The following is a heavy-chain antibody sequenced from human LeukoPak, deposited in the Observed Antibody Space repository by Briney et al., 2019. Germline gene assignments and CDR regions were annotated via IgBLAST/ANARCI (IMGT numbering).Heavy chain of an antibody. CDR1: GGSISSSSYY. D-gene: IGHD3-10*01. CDR3: ARQTYFQRWFGESVRFDP. CDR2: IYYSGSS. J-gene: IGHJ5*02. V-gene: IGHV4-39*01. Sequence: SETLSLTCTVSGGSISSSSYYWGWICPPPGKGLEWIGSIYYSGSSYYNPSLKSRVTISVDTSKNQFSLKLSSVTAADTAVYYCARQTYFQRWFGESVRFDPWGQGTLVTVSS.